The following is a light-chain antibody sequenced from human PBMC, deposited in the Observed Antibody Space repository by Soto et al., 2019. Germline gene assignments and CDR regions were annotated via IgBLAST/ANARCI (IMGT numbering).Light chain of an antibody. CDR2: EVE. V-gene: IGLV2-14*01. Sequence: QSVLTQPASVSGSPGQTITVTCTGTSRDVGGYKYDSWYQQHPGKAPKLRIYEVENRSTGTSSLHFSSKSGNTAALTICGLQVEDGADYYCSSFESRGTLVFGTGTKVTVL. CDR1: SRDVGGYKY. CDR3: SSFESRGTLV. J-gene: IGLJ1*01.